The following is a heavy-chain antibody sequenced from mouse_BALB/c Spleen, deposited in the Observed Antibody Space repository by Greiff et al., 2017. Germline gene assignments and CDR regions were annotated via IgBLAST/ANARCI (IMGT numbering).Heavy chain of an antibody. CDR3: ARGYPFAY. J-gene: IGHJ3*01. Sequence: EVKLQESGPGLVKPSQSLSLTCSVTGYSITGSYYWNWSRQFPGNKLEWMGYISYDGSNNYNPSLKNRISITRDTSKNQFFLKLNSVTTEDTATYYCARGYPFAYWGQGTLVTVSA. V-gene: IGHV3-6*02. D-gene: IGHD2-2*01. CDR2: ISYDGSN. CDR1: GYSITGSYY.